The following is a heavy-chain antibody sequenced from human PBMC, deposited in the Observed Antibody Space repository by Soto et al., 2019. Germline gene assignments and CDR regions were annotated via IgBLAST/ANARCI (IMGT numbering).Heavy chain of an antibody. CDR1: GGTFSSYA. J-gene: IGHJ6*02. CDR3: SGWKVVTNPGYGMDV. CDR2: IIPIFGTA. V-gene: IGHV1-69*13. Sequence: SVKVSCKASGGTFSSYAISWVRQAPGQGLEWMGGIIPIFGTANYAQKFQGRVTITADESTSTAYMELSSLRSEDTAVYYCSGWKVVTNPGYGMDVCGQGPRVTVS. D-gene: IGHD6-19*01.